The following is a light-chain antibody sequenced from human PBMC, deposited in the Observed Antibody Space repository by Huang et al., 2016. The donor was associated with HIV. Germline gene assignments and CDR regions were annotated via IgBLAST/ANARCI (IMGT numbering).Light chain of an antibody. CDR3: QQYDSWPGT. Sequence: EIVMTQSPATLSVSPGERGTRSCRASQTINTNLAWYQQTPGQAPRLLIYGSSTRATGIPARFSGSGSGTDFSLTISSLQSEDAAVYYCQQYDSWPGTFGQGTKLEIK. CDR2: GSS. CDR1: QTINTN. J-gene: IGKJ2*01. V-gene: IGKV3-15*01.